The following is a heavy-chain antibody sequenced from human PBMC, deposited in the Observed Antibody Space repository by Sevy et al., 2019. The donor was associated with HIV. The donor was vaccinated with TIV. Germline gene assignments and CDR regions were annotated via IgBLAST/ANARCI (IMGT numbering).Heavy chain of an antibody. CDR1: GFTVSSNY. V-gene: IGHV3-53*01. CDR3: ARGLYDSRGYYPLDY. CDR2: IYSGGST. D-gene: IGHD3-22*01. Sequence: GGSLRLSCAASGFTVSSNYMSWVRQAPGKGLEWVSVIYSGGSTYYADSVKGRFTISRDNSKNTLYLQMNSLRAEDTAVYYCARGLYDSRGYYPLDYWGQGTLVTVSS. J-gene: IGHJ4*02.